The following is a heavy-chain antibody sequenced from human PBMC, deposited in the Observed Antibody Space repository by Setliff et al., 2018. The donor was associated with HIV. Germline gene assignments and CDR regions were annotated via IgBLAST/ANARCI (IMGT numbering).Heavy chain of an antibody. CDR1: GGTFSSYV. CDR3: ARELPGVCYFDD. Sequence: GASVKVSCKASGGTFSSYVISWVRQAPGQGLEWMGIINPSGGSTSYAQKFQGRVTMTTDRSTSTVYMELSSLRSEDTAVYYCARELPGVCYFDDWGQGTLVTVSS. V-gene: IGHV1-46*01. D-gene: IGHD2-21*02. CDR2: INPSGGST. J-gene: IGHJ4*02.